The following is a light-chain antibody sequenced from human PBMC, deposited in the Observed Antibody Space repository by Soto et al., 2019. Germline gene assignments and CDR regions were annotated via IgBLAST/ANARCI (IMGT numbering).Light chain of an antibody. CDR1: RTISSY. CDR2: TTS. J-gene: IGKJ4*01. V-gene: IGKV1-39*01. CDR3: QQLRMYPST. Sequence: DIQMTQSQSSLSASVGDRVTITCRASRTISSYLNWYQQKAGEPPKLLIYTTSKLQSGVPSRFIGSGSGTEFTLTVSSLQPEDSATYYCQQLRMYPSTFGGGTKVDI.